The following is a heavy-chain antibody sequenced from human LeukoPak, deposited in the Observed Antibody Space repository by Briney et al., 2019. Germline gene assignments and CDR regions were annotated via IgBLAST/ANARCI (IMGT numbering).Heavy chain of an antibody. CDR3: ARGGGTNYYGSGSYPYYFDY. CDR1: GFTFSSYS. CDR2: ISSSSSYI. J-gene: IGHJ4*02. Sequence: GVSLRLSCAASGFTFSSYSMNWVRQAPGKGLEWVSSISSSSSYIYYADSVKGRFTISRDNAKNSLYLQMNSLRAEDTAVYYCARGGGTNYYGSGSYPYYFDYWGQGTLVTVSS. D-gene: IGHD3-10*01. V-gene: IGHV3-21*01.